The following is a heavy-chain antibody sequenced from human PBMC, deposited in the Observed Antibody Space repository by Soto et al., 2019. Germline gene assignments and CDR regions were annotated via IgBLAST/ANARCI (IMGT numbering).Heavy chain of an antibody. J-gene: IGHJ4*02. CDR3: ARDLGSGWPYYFDY. Sequence: ASVKVSCKASGYTFTSYGISWVRQAPGQGLEWMGRISAYNGNTNYAQKLQGRVTMTTDTSTSTAYMELRSLRSDDTAVYYCARDLGSGWPYYFDYWGQGTLVTVSS. V-gene: IGHV1-18*01. D-gene: IGHD6-19*01. CDR2: ISAYNGNT. CDR1: GYTFTSYG.